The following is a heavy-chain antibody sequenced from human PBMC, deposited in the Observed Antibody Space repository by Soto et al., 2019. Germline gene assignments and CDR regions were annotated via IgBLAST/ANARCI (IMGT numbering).Heavy chain of an antibody. Sequence: QVQLVESGGGVVQPGRSLRLSCAASGFTFSSYAMHWVRQAPGKGLEWVAVISYDGSNKYYVDSVKGRFTISRDNSKNTLYLQMNSLRAEDTAVYYCARDSNYYDSSGYWAGDAFDIWGQGTMVTVSS. J-gene: IGHJ3*02. CDR3: ARDSNYYDSSGYWAGDAFDI. D-gene: IGHD3-22*01. CDR1: GFTFSSYA. CDR2: ISYDGSNK. V-gene: IGHV3-30-3*01.